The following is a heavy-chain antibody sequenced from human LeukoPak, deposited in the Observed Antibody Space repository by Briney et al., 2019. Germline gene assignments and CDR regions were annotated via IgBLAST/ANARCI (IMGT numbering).Heavy chain of an antibody. Sequence: ASVKVSCKASGYTFTGYYMHWVRQAPGQGLEWMGWINPNSGGTNHAQKFQGRVTMTRDTSISTAYMELSRLRSDDTAVYYCARGTYYYDSSGGNWFDPWGQGTLVTVSS. V-gene: IGHV1-2*02. CDR2: INPNSGGT. CDR1: GYTFTGYY. CDR3: ARGTYYYDSSGGNWFDP. J-gene: IGHJ5*02. D-gene: IGHD3-22*01.